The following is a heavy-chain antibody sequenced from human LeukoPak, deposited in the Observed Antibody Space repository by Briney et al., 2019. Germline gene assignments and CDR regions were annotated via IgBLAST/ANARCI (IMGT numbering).Heavy chain of an antibody. CDR1: GFIFKRYW. V-gene: IGHV3-7*03. J-gene: IGHJ4*02. CDR2: IKENGSEE. CDR3: ARVLSGGSCIFDY. Sequence: RGSLRLSCGASGFIFKRYWMSWVRQAPGKGPEWVANIKENGSEEYYVDSVKGRFTISRDNAKNSLYLQMNSLRAEDTAVYYCARVLSGGSCIFDYWGQGTPVTVSS. D-gene: IGHD2-15*01.